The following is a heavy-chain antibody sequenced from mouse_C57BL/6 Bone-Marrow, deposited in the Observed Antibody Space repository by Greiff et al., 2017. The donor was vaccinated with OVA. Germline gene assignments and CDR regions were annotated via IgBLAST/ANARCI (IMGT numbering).Heavy chain of an antibody. CDR1: GFTFSSYG. D-gene: IGHD3-2*02. J-gene: IGHJ3*01. Sequence: EVKLMESGGDLVKPGGSLKLSCAASGFTFSSYGMSWVRQTPDKRLEWVATISSGGSYTYYPDSVKGRCTISRDNAKNTLYLQMSSLKSEDTAMYYCARQLRLRRFAYWGQGTLVTVSA. CDR3: ARQLRLRRFAY. CDR2: ISSGGSYT. V-gene: IGHV5-6*01.